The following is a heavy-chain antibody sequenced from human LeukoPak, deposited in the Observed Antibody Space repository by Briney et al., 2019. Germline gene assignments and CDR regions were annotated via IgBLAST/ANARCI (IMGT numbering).Heavy chain of an antibody. D-gene: IGHD6-19*01. Sequence: GGSLRLSCAASGFTVSNNYMSWVRQAPGKGLEWVSVIYSGGSTYYADSVKGRFIISRDNSKNTLYLQMNSLRVEDTAVYYCATRAVAAFFYFDYWGQGTLVTVSS. CDR1: GFTVSNNY. V-gene: IGHV3-66*01. CDR2: IYSGGST. J-gene: IGHJ4*02. CDR3: ATRAVAAFFYFDY.